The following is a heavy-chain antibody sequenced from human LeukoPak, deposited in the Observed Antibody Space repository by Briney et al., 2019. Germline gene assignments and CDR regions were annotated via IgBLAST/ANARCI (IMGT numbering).Heavy chain of an antibody. CDR1: GGSISPYY. CDR2: IYYSGST. CDR3: ASPADSYSSSWYS. V-gene: IGHV4-59*12. D-gene: IGHD6-13*01. J-gene: IGHJ5*02. Sequence: SETLSLTCTVSGGSISPYYWSWIRQPPGKGLEWIGYIYYSGSTNYNPSLKSRVTISVDTSKNQFSLKLSSVTAADTAVYYCASPADSYSSSWYSWGQGTLVTVSS.